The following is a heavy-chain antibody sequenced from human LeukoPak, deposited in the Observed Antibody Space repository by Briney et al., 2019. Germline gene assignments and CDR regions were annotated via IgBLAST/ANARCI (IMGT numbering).Heavy chain of an antibody. D-gene: IGHD4-17*01. CDR2: ISGSGGYT. V-gene: IGHV3-23*01. J-gene: IGHJ4*02. CDR3: AKNRYGDYASDY. CDR1: GFTFSSYG. Sequence: GGSLRLSCAASGFTFSSYGLSWVRQAPGKGLQWVSAISGSGGYTYYADSVKGRFTISRDNSKNALSLQMNSLRAEDTAVYYCAKNRYGDYASDYWGQGTLVTVSS.